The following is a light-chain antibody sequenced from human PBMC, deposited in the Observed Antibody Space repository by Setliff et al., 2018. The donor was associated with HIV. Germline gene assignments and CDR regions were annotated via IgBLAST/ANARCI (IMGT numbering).Light chain of an antibody. CDR1: SSDIGGYNY. CDR2: DIT. V-gene: IGLV2-11*01. Sequence: QSALTQPRSVSGSPGQSVTFSCTGASSDIGGYNYVSWYQQHPGKAPKLLIYDITKRPSGVPDRFSGFKSGNTASLTISGLQAEDEADYYCCSYAGNFVSAFGGGTKVTVL. J-gene: IGLJ1*01. CDR3: CSYAGNFVSA.